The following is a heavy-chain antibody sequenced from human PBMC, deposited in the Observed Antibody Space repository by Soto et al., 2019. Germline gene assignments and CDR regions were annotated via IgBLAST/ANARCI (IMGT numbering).Heavy chain of an antibody. J-gene: IGHJ3*02. D-gene: IGHD3-10*01. V-gene: IGHV1-3*01. Sequence: ASVKVSCKASGYTFTSYAMHWVCQAPGQRLEWMGWINAGNGNTKYSQKFQGRVTITRDTSASTAYMELSSLRSEDTAVYYCARDRTVLWFGVSAFDIWGQGTMVTVSS. CDR3: ARDRTVLWFGVSAFDI. CDR1: GYTFTSYA. CDR2: INAGNGNT.